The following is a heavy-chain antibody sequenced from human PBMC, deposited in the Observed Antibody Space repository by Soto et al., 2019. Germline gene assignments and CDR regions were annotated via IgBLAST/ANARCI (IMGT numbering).Heavy chain of an antibody. CDR1: GYSFTSYW. CDR2: IYPGDSVT. D-gene: IGHD6-13*01. CDR3: ARSDSSTWYVDY. V-gene: IGHV5-51*01. Sequence: AGESLKISCEGSGYSFTSYWIAWVRQMPGKGLEWMGIIYPGDSVTRYSPSFQGQVTISADKSMSTAYLQWSSLKASDTAMYYCARSDSSTWYVDYWGQGTVVTVSS. J-gene: IGHJ4*02.